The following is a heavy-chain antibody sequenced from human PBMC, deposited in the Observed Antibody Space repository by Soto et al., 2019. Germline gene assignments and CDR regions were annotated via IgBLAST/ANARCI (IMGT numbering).Heavy chain of an antibody. Sequence: GASVKVSCKASGGTFSSYAISWVRQAPGQGLEWMGGIIPIFGTANYAQKFQGRVTITADESTSTAYMELSSLRSEDTAVYYCAIPMYSTNSDYYGMDVWGQGTTVTVSS. J-gene: IGHJ6*02. V-gene: IGHV1-69*13. CDR1: GGTFSSYA. CDR2: IIPIFGTA. CDR3: AIPMYSTNSDYYGMDV. D-gene: IGHD6-13*01.